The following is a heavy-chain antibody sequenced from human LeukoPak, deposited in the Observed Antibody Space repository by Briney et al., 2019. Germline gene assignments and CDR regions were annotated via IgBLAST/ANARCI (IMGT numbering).Heavy chain of an antibody. V-gene: IGHV1-2*02. Sequence: ASVKVSCKASGYTFTGYYMHWVRQAPGQGLEWMGWINPNSGGTNYAPKFQVGVTMTRDTSISTAYMELSRLRSDDTAVYYCARDQGYRYGYGDFDYWGQGTLVTVSS. CDR1: GYTFTGYY. CDR3: ARDQGYRYGYGDFDY. J-gene: IGHJ4*02. D-gene: IGHD5-18*01. CDR2: INPNSGGT.